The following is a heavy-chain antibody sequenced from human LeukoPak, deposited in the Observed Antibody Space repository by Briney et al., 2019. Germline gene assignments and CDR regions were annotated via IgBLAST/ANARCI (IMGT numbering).Heavy chain of an antibody. V-gene: IGHV3-21*01. D-gene: IGHD4-17*01. Sequence: PGGSLRLSCAASGITFSSNSMNWVRQAPGKGLEWVSSISSSSCYIYYAHSVKGRFTISRDNAKNSLYLQMNSLRAEDTAVYYCARGRASGDNYFDYWGQGTLVTVSS. J-gene: IGHJ4*02. CDR1: GITFSSNS. CDR3: ARGRASGDNYFDY. CDR2: ISSSSCYI.